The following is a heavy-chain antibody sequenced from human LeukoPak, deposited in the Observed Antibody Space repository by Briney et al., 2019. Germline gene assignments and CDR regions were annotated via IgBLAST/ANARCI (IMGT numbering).Heavy chain of an antibody. V-gene: IGHV4-34*01. CDR3: ARHPKPPFIVVVTDPGFDY. CDR1: GGSFSGYY. D-gene: IGHD2-21*02. J-gene: IGHJ4*02. Sequence: PSETLSLTCAVYGGSFSGYYWSWIRQPPGKGLEWIGEINHSGSTNCNPSLKSRVTISVDTSKNQFSLKLSSVTAADTAVYYCARHPKPPFIVVVTDPGFDYWGQGTLVTVSS. CDR2: INHSGST.